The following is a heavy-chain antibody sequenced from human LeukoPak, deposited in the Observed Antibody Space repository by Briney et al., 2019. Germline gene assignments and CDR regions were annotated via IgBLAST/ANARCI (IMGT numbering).Heavy chain of an antibody. CDR1: GGSISSSNW. Sequence: SETLSLTCAVSGGSISSSNWWSWVRQPPGKGLEWIGEIYHSGSTNYNPSLKSRVTISVDKSKNQFSLKLSSVTAADTAVYYCAKAHHDSSGFDPFDIWGQGTMVTVSS. D-gene: IGHD3-22*01. CDR2: IYHSGST. J-gene: IGHJ3*02. V-gene: IGHV4-4*02. CDR3: AKAHHDSSGFDPFDI.